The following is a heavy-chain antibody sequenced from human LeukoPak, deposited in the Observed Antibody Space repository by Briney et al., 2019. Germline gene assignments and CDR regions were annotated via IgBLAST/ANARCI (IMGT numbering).Heavy chain of an antibody. CDR1: GFTFSTYD. CDR2: FSSSSTI. D-gene: IGHD4-17*01. Sequence: PGGSLRLSCAASGFTFSTYDMHWVRQAPGEGLEWVSYFSSSSTIYYADSLKGRFTISRDNAKNSLYLQMNSLRAEDTAVYYCAGYGDYPYWGQGTLVTVSS. V-gene: IGHV3-48*01. J-gene: IGHJ4*02. CDR3: AGYGDYPY.